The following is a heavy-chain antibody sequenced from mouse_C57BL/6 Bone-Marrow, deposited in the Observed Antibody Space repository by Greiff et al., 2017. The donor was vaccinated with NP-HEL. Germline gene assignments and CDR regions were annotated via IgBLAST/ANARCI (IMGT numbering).Heavy chain of an antibody. CDR3: ARYSIDY. Sequence: EVQLQQSGPELVKPGASVKISCKASGYMFTDYYMNWVKQSHGKSLEWIGDINPNNGGSSYNQKFKGKATLTVDKSSSTAYMELRSLTSEDSAVYYCARYSIDYWGQGTTLTVSS. CDR1: GYMFTDYY. CDR2: INPNNGGS. J-gene: IGHJ2*01. D-gene: IGHD2-12*01. V-gene: IGHV1-26*01.